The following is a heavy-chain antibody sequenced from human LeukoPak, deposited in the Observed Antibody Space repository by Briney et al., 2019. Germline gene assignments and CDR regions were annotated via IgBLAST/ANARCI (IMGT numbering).Heavy chain of an antibody. J-gene: IGHJ4*02. Sequence: GGSLRLSCAASGFTFSNYWMSWVRQAPGKGLEWVGRIRSKANNYATAYAASVKGRFTISRDDSKNTAYLQMNSLKTEDTAVYYCTGDNFDSSVKFDYWGQGTLVTVSS. V-gene: IGHV3-73*01. CDR1: GFTFSNYW. CDR2: IRSKANNYAT. D-gene: IGHD3-22*01. CDR3: TGDNFDSSVKFDY.